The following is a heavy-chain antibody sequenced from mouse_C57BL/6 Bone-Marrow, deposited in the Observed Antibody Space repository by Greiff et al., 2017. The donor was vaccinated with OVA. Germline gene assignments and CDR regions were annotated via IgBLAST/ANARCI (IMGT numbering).Heavy chain of an antibody. CDR3: ASRGKTTVVFDY. J-gene: IGHJ2*01. D-gene: IGHD1-1*01. CDR2: IHPNSGST. CDR1: AHTVPIPF. Sequence: HVHLPQPGAALVKPGASVDYSSHASAHTVPIPFMPLRNQLPLQVLSGIGMIHPNSGSTNYNEKFKSKATLTVDKSSSTAYMQLSSLTSEDSAVYYCASRGKTTVVFDYWGQGTTLTVSS. V-gene: IGHV1-64*01.